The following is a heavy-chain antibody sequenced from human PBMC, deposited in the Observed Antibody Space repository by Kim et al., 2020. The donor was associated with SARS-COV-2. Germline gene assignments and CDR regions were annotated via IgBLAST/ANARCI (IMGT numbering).Heavy chain of an antibody. V-gene: IGHV3-30*04. D-gene: IGHD4-4*01. CDR2: ISYDGSNK. CDR3: ARSTANGFFDY. J-gene: IGHJ4*02. CDR1: GFTFSSYA. Sequence: GGSLRLSCAASGFTFSSYAMHWVRQAPGKGLEWVAVISYDGSNKYYADSVKGRFTISRDNSKNTLYLQMNSLRAEDTAVYYCARSTANGFFDYWGQGTLV.